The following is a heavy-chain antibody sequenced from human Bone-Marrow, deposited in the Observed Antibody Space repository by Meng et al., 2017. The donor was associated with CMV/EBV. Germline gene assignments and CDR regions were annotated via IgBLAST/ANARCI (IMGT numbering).Heavy chain of an antibody. CDR3: ARDTLEWLLPDY. V-gene: IGHV4-34*01. CDR2: INHSGST. Sequence: SETLSLTCAVYGGSFSGYYWSWIRQPPGKGLEWIGEINHSGSTNYNPSLKSRVTISVDTSKNQFSLKLSSVTAADTAVYYCARDTLEWLLPDYWGQGTLVTFSS. D-gene: IGHD3-3*01. CDR1: GGSFSGYY. J-gene: IGHJ4*02.